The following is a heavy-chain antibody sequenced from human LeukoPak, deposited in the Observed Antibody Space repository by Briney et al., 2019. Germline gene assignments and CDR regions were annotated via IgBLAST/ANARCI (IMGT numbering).Heavy chain of an antibody. CDR2: ISSTGSDI. J-gene: IGHJ4*02. V-gene: IGHV3-48*03. CDR1: GFIFSNYE. Sequence: GGSLRLSCAGSGFIFSNYEMNWVRQAPGKGLEWVSYISSTGSDIYYADSVKGRFTITRGNAVNSLYLQMNSLRAEDTAVYYCARDLPTGTYRAYFDNWGQGTLVTVSS. CDR3: ARDLPTGTYRAYFDN. D-gene: IGHD1-26*01.